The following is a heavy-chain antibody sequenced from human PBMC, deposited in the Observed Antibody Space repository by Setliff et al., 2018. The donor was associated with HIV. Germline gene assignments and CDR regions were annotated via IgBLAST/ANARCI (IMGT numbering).Heavy chain of an antibody. D-gene: IGHD3-10*01. J-gene: IGHJ3*02. CDR1: GYTLTEVS. Sequence: ASVKVSCKISGYTLTEVSMHWVRQAPGKGLEWMGYFDPQDGKTNYAQKFQGRVTITADESTSTAYMELSSLRAEDTALYYCAKDIRGGGGAFDIWGQGTMVTVSS. V-gene: IGHV1-24*01. CDR3: AKDIRGGGGAFDI. CDR2: FDPQDGKT.